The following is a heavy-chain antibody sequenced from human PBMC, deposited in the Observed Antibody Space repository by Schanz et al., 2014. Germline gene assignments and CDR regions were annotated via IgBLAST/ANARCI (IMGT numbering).Heavy chain of an antibody. Sequence: QVQLVQSGAEVKGPGASVKVSCKASGYSFTPFPIHWVRQAPGQRLEWMGWINAGTGNTEYSQKFQGRVTITRDTLASTAYMEVSSLTSEDTAVYYCATGPSGSLDYWGQGTLVTVSS. J-gene: IGHJ4*02. CDR2: INAGTGNT. CDR1: GYSFTPFP. V-gene: IGHV1-3*01. CDR3: ATGPSGSLDY. D-gene: IGHD3-10*01.